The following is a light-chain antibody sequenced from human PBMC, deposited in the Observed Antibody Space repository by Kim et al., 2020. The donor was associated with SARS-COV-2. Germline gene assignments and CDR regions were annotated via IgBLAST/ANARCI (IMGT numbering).Light chain of an antibody. J-gene: IGLJ7*01. CDR2: RTI. V-gene: IGLV1-44*01. Sequence: GQRVTISCSGSNSNIGSNPVPWYQQVPGTAPKLLIHRTIQRPSGVPDRFSGSKSGTSASLAISGLQSADEAVYYCATWGDSLNGCVFGGGTQLTVL. CDR3: ATWGDSLNGCV. CDR1: NSNIGSNP.